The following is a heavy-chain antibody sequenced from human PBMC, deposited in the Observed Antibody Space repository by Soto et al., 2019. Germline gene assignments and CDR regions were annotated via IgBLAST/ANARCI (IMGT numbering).Heavy chain of an antibody. D-gene: IGHD6-13*01. J-gene: IGHJ6*02. CDR1: GFTFSSYG. Sequence: PGGSLRLSCASSGFTFSSYGMHWVRQAPGKRLERVAVISYDGSNKYYADSVKGRFTISRDNSKNTLYLQMNSLRGEDTAVYYCARDRHGSDWYTYYFYTLAVWGQGTTVTVSS. CDR3: ARDRHGSDWYTYYFYTLAV. V-gene: IGHV3-30*03. CDR2: ISYDGSNK.